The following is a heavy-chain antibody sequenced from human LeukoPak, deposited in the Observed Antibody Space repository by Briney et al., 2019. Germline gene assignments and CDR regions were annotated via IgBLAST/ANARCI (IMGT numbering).Heavy chain of an antibody. J-gene: IGHJ3*02. V-gene: IGHV4-39*01. CDR2: IYYSGST. Sequence: PSETLSLTCTVSGGSISSRSYYWGWIRQPPGKGLEWIGSIYYSGSTYNNPSLKSRVTISVDTSNNRFSLELSSVTAADTAVYYCARSYCSSTTCYAVGAFDMWGQGTMVTVSS. CDR3: ARSYCSSTTCYAVGAFDM. CDR1: GGSISSRSYY. D-gene: IGHD2-2*01.